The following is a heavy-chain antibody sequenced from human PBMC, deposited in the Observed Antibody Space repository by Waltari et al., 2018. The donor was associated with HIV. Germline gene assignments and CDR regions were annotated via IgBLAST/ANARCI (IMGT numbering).Heavy chain of an antibody. J-gene: IGHJ6*02. Sequence: QVQLQESGPGLVKPPGTLSLTCAVSGGSISSRNWWSWVRQPPGKGLEWIGEIYHSGSTNYNPSLKSRVTISVDKSKNQFSLKLSSVTAADTAVYYCARAPASFGVVIIANYYYGMDVWGQGTTVTVSS. CDR1: GGSISSRNW. CDR2: IYHSGST. CDR3: ARAPASFGVVIIANYYYGMDV. D-gene: IGHD3-3*01. V-gene: IGHV4-4*03.